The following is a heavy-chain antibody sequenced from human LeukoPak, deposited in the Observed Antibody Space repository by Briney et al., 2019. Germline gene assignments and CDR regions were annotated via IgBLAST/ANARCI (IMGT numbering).Heavy chain of an antibody. CDR3: ARAFYYDSSGYSYYFDY. CDR2: INSDGGTT. CDR1: GFTFSNYW. D-gene: IGHD3-22*01. J-gene: IGHJ4*02. V-gene: IGHV3-74*01. Sequence: GGSLRLSCVASGFTFSNYWMYWVRQAPGEGLVWVSRINSDGGTTTYADSVKGQFTTSRDNAKNTLYLQMNSLRSEDTAVYYCARAFYYDSSGYSYYFDYWGQGTLVTVSS.